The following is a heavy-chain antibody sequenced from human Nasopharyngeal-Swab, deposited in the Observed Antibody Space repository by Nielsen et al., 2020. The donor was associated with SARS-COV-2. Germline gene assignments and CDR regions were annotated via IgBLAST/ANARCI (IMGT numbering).Heavy chain of an antibody. CDR3: AKSSHYGSEYYYYYYMDV. CDR2: ISGSGGST. CDR1: GFTFSSYA. D-gene: IGHD3-10*01. J-gene: IGHJ6*03. Sequence: GASLKISCAASGFTFSSYAISWVRQAPGKGLEWVSAISGSGGSTYYADSVKGRFTISRDNSKNTLYLQMNSLRAEDTAVYYCAKSSHYGSEYYYYYYMDVWGKGTTVTVSS. V-gene: IGHV3-23*01.